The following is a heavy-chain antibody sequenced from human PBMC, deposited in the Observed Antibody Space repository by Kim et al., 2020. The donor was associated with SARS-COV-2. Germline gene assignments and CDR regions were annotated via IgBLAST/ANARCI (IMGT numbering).Heavy chain of an antibody. D-gene: IGHD6-6*01. J-gene: IGHJ4*02. CDR3: ATLSSCELADY. CDR2: FDPEDGET. Sequence: ASVKVSCKVSGYTLTELSMHWVRQAPGKGLEWMGVFDPEDGETIYAQKFQCRVTLTVHTSTDTAYMELSTLRSEDTAVYYCATLSSCELADYWVQGTL. V-gene: IGHV1-24*01. CDR1: GYTLTELS.